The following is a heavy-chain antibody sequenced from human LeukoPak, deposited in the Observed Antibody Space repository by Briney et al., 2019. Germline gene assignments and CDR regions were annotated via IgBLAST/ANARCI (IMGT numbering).Heavy chain of an antibody. J-gene: IGHJ3*02. CDR2: INPNSGGT. D-gene: IGHD3-22*01. CDR1: GYTFTGYY. Sequence: ASVKVSCKASGYTFTGYYMHWVRQAPGEGVEWMGRINPNSGGTNYAQKFQGRGTITRDTAIRRDYMEMRRLRAGGTAVYYCARVGYYDSSGYYLDAFDIWGQGTMVTVSS. CDR3: ARVGYYDSSGYYLDAFDI. V-gene: IGHV1-2*06.